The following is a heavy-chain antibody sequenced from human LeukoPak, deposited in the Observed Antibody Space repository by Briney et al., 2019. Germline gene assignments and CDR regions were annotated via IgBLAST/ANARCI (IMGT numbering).Heavy chain of an antibody. CDR1: GYTFTNYG. Sequence: ASVKVSCKASGYTFTNYGISWVRQAPGQGLAWMGWISAYNGNTNYAQRLQGRVTMTTDTSTSTAYMELRSLRSDDTAVYYCARDYYDSSGYPPLNFQHWGQGTLVTVSS. CDR2: ISAYNGNT. V-gene: IGHV1-18*01. J-gene: IGHJ1*01. D-gene: IGHD3-22*01. CDR3: ARDYYDSSGYPPLNFQH.